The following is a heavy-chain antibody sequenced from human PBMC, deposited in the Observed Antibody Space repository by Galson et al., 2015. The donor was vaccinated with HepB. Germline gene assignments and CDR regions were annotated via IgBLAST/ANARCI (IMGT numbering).Heavy chain of an antibody. D-gene: IGHD4-23*01. V-gene: IGHV1-69*13. CDR2: IIPIFGSA. CDR3: ARDREGYGGNPPAQYFQH. J-gene: IGHJ1*01. CDR1: GGTFSSYA. Sequence: SVKVSCKASGGTFSSYAISWVRQAPGQGLEWMGGIIPIFGSANYAQKFQGRVTITADESTSTAYMELSSLRSEDTAVYYCARDREGYGGNPPAQYFQHWGQGTLVTVSS.